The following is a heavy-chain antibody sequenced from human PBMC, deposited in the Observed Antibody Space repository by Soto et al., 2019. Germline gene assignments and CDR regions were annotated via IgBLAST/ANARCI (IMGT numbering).Heavy chain of an antibody. Sequence: QVQLVQSGTEVKKPGSSVKVSCKASGGTFSTLAVSWVRQAPGQGLEWMGGIIPIFGRPVYAQKFQGRVTITAGESTSIDYMELSSLSSEDTAVYYCARAPYEDYAVPEPNYFDSWGQGTLVTVSS. CDR1: GGTFSTLA. J-gene: IGHJ4*02. V-gene: IGHV1-69*01. CDR3: ARAPYEDYAVPEPNYFDS. D-gene: IGHD4-17*01. CDR2: IIPIFGRP.